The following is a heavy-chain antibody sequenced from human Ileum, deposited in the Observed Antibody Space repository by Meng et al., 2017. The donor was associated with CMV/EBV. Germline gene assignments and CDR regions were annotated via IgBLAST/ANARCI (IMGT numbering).Heavy chain of an antibody. D-gene: IGHD3-16*01. CDR2: IKNEVRGGTP. CDR1: AFTFTNSW. Sequence: AGRMRLSCVAPAFTFTNSWMTWVRQAPGKGLEWVGRIKNEVRGGTPDYAAPVKGRFTISKDDSKTTLYLQMNTLTTADTALYYCTTDGGFHWGQGTLVTVSS. CDR3: TTDGGFH. J-gene: IGHJ4*02. V-gene: IGHV3-15*01.